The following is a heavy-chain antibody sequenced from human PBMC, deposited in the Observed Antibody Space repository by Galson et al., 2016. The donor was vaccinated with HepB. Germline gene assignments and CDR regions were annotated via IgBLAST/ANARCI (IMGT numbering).Heavy chain of an antibody. CDR2: INYSGRT. CDR3: ARVRGLGAHVDFDY. CDR1: GVSTRSFY. D-gene: IGHD4-17*01. Sequence: QVQLQESGPGLVKPSETLSLNCTVSGVSTRSFYWSWIRQSPGKGLEWIGYINYSGRTKYIPSLKSRVTILIDTTRNQFSLKLNPVTAADTGVYYCARVRGLGAHVDFDYWGQGALVTVSS. V-gene: IGHV4-59*12. J-gene: IGHJ4*02.